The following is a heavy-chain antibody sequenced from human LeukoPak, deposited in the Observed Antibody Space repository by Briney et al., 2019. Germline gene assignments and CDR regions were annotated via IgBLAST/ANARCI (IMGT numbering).Heavy chain of an antibody. CDR1: GFTFSSNG. Sequence: PGRSLRLSCAVSGFTFSSNGMHRGGQAPGKGLEGVALIWYDGSNKSYADSVKGRFTISRDNSKNTLYQQMNSLRAEDTAVYYCARGIRGGGSRSRGTMDVRGQGTTVTVSS. CDR3: ARGIRGGGSRSRGTMDV. CDR2: IWYDGSNK. D-gene: IGHD2-15*01. V-gene: IGHV3-33*01. J-gene: IGHJ6*02.